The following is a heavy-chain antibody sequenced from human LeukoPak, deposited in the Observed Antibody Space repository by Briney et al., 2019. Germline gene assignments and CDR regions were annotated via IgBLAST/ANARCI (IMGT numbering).Heavy chain of an antibody. CDR1: GFTVTSTH. CDR2: IYDDGGT. Sequence: GGSLRLSCTVSGFTVTSTHMDWVRQAPGKGPEWVALIYDDGGTVYADSVKGRFTFSRDNSKNMVYLQMNSLRPEDSAVYYCARDRAGRRSSWVEFDLWGQGTLVTVSS. V-gene: IGHV3-53*05. D-gene: IGHD3-10*01. J-gene: IGHJ5*02. CDR3: ARDRAGRRSSWVEFDL.